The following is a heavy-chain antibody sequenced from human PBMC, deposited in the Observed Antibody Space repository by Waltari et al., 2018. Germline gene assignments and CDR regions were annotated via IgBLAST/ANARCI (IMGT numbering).Heavy chain of an antibody. CDR2: ISANNGKT. CDR1: GYNFISYS. CDR3: VRDGSGASFTFNY. Sequence: QVHLVQSGGEVKTPGASVKVSRKASGYNFISYSFTWVRQAPGQGLEWMGWISANNGKTNYAQKFQGRLTMTTDTSTSTAYMELRSLTSDDTAVYYCVRDGSGASFTFNYWGQGTLVTVSS. V-gene: IGHV1-18*01. D-gene: IGHD2-8*02. J-gene: IGHJ4*02.